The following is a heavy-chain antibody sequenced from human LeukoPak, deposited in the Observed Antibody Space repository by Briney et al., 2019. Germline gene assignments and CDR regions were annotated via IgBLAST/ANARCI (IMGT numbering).Heavy chain of an antibody. Sequence: SETLSLTCAVYGGSFSGYYWRWLRQPPGKGVEWVGEINHSGSTNYNPSLKSGVNISVDKSMNKLSLKLSNVTAADTAVYYCARHRVRGYFYRRTFYIWGQGTMVTVSS. CDR1: GGSFSGYY. CDR2: INHSGST. J-gene: IGHJ3*02. V-gene: IGHV4-34*01. D-gene: IGHD6-25*01. CDR3: ARHRVRGYFYRRTFYI.